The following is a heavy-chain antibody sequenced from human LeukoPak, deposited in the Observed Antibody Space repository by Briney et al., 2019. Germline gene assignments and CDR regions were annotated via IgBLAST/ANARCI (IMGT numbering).Heavy chain of an antibody. D-gene: IGHD5-18*01. CDR1: GFTFSSYA. CDR2: ISYDGSNK. V-gene: IGHV3-30*04. Sequence: GRSLRLSCAASGFTFSSYAMHWVRQAPGKGLEWVAVISYDGSNKYYADSVKGRFTISRDNSKNTLYLQMNSLRAEGTAVYYCARAYSYGYDIWGQGTMVTVSS. CDR3: ARAYSYGYDI. J-gene: IGHJ3*02.